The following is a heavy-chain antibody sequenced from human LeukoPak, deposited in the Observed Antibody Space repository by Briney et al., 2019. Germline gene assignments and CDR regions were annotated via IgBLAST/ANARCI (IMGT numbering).Heavy chain of an antibody. J-gene: IGHJ4*02. Sequence: GGSLRLSCAASGFTFNNYAMSWVRQAPGKGLEWVSAISGSGDSTYYADSVKGRFTISRDNSKNTLFLQMNSLRADDTAVYYCARHPSTVTSTIDYWGQGTLVTVSS. CDR3: ARHPSTVTSTIDY. CDR2: ISGSGDST. D-gene: IGHD4-17*01. CDR1: GFTFNNYA. V-gene: IGHV3-23*01.